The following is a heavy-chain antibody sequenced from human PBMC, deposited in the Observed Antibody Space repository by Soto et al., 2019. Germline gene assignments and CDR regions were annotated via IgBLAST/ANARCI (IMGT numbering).Heavy chain of an antibody. Sequence: XATLCLTCTVSGGSISSYYWSWIRQPAGKGLEWIGRIYTSGSTNYNPSLKSRVTMSVDTSKNQFSLKLSSVTAADTAVYYCAREINDYYDSSGPNWFDPWGQGTLVTVSS. D-gene: IGHD3-22*01. V-gene: IGHV4-4*07. CDR1: GGSISSYY. CDR2: IYTSGST. CDR3: AREINDYYDSSGPNWFDP. J-gene: IGHJ5*02.